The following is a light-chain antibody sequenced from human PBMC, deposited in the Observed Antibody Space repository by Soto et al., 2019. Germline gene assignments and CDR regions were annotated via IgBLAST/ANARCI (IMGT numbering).Light chain of an antibody. CDR3: QHPWT. Sequence: EIVLTQSPGTLSLSPGERATLSCRASQSVRSGYLAWYQQKPGQAPRLLIYGASSRAAGIPDRFSGSGSGTDFPLTISRLEPEDFAVYYCQHPWTFSQGTKVEI. V-gene: IGKV3-20*01. J-gene: IGKJ1*01. CDR1: QSVRSGY. CDR2: GAS.